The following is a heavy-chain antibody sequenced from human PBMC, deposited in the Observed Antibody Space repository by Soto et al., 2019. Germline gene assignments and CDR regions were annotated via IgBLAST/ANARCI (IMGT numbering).Heavy chain of an antibody. Sequence: PGGSLRLSCAASGFTFSSYAMHWVRQAPGKGLEWVAVISYDGSNKYYADSVKGRFTISRDNSKNTLYLQMNSLRAEDTAVCYCARDQVVPAARRGMDVWGQGTTVTVSS. CDR3: ARDQVVPAARRGMDV. CDR2: ISYDGSNK. D-gene: IGHD2-2*01. V-gene: IGHV3-30-3*01. J-gene: IGHJ6*02. CDR1: GFTFSSYA.